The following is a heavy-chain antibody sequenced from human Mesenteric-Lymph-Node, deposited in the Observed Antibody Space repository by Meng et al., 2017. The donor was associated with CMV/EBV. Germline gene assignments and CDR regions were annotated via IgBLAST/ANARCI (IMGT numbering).Heavy chain of an antibody. J-gene: IGHJ5*02. D-gene: IGHD2-15*01. CDR1: GYNFTTSW. Sequence: GESLKISCKDSGYNFTTSWIGWVRQMPGKGLEWMGVIYPGDSDTRYSPSFQGQVTISADKSISTAYLQWSSLKASDTAIYYCASLLRYCSGFTCYRNNWFDPWGQGTLVTVSS. V-gene: IGHV5-51*01. CDR3: ASLLRYCSGFTCYRNNWFDP. CDR2: IYPGDSDT.